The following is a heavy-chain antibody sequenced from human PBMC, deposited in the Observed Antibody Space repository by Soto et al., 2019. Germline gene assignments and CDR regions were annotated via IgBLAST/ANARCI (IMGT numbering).Heavy chain of an antibody. D-gene: IGHD3-10*01. CDR1: GFTFSSYA. Sequence: LILSCAASGFTFSSYAIHWVRQAPGKWLVWVAFISYDGSNKYYADSVKGRFTISRDNSKNTLYLQMNSLRAEDTAVYYCARSGQSYFDYWGQGTLVTVSS. CDR2: ISYDGSNK. V-gene: IGHV3-30-3*01. CDR3: ARSGQSYFDY. J-gene: IGHJ4*02.